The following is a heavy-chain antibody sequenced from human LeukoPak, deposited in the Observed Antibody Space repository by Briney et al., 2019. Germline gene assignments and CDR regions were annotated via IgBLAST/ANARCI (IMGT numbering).Heavy chain of an antibody. Sequence: GGSLRLSCAASGFTFSSYDMSWARQAPGKGLEWVSSITISGGSTFYADSVMGRFTISRDNYKNTLYLQMNSLSAEDTAVYYCAKRGNPAVGHHYLDVWGKGTTVSVSS. D-gene: IGHD2-2*01. J-gene: IGHJ6*03. V-gene: IGHV3-23*01. CDR2: ITISGGST. CDR1: GFTFSSYD. CDR3: AKRGNPAVGHHYLDV.